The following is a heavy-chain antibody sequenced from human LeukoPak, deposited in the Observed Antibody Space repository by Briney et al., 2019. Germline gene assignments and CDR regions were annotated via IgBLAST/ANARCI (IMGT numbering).Heavy chain of an antibody. CDR3: ASTGSGYGERHFDC. J-gene: IGHJ4*02. CDR2: IYTGGDT. D-gene: IGHD3-22*01. CDR1: GFTFSNFA. V-gene: IGHV3-53*01. Sequence: GGSLRLSCAASGFTFSNFAMTWVRQAPGKGLEWVSVIYTGGDTYYADSVKGRFTISRDNSKNTLYLQMNSLRVEDTAVYYCASTGSGYGERHFDCWGQGTLVTVSS.